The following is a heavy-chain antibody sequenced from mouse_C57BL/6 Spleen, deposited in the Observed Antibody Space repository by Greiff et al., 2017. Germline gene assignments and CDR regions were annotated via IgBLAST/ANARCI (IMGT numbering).Heavy chain of an antibody. D-gene: IGHD1-1*01. V-gene: IGHV1-69*01. CDR2: IDPSDSYT. CDR3: ARKGDYGSSYEGAMDD. Sequence: VQLQQPGAELVMPGASVKLSCKASGYTFTSYWMHWVKQRPGQGLEWIGEIDPSDSYTNYNQKFKGKSTLTVDKSSSTAYMQLSSLTSEDSAVYYGARKGDYGSSYEGAMDDWGQGTSVTVSS. CDR1: GYTFTSYW. J-gene: IGHJ4*01.